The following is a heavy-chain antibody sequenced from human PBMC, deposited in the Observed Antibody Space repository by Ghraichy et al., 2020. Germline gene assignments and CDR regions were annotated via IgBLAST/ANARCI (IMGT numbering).Heavy chain of an antibody. CDR2: ISGSGGST. V-gene: IGHV3-23*01. J-gene: IGHJ4*02. CDR1: GFTFSSYA. CDR3: AKDGGDGDYLWVFDY. D-gene: IGHD4-17*01. Sequence: GGSLRLSCAASGFTFSSYAMSWVRQAPGKGLEWVSAISGSGGSTYYADSVKGRFTISRDNSKNTLYLQMNSLRAEDTAVYYCAKDGGDGDYLWVFDYWGQGTVVTVSS.